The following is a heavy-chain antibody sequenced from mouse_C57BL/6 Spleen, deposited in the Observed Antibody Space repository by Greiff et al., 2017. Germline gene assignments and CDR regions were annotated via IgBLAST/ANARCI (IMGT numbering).Heavy chain of an antibody. D-gene: IGHD4-1*01. CDR3: ARHGKGDAMDY. V-gene: IGHV1-55*01. CDR1: GYTFTSYW. CDR2: IYPGSGST. Sequence: VQLKQPGAELVKPGASVKMSCKASGYTFTSYWITWLKQRPGQGLEWIGDIYPGSGSTNYNEKFKSKATLTVDTSSSTAYMQLSSLTSEESAVYYCARHGKGDAMDYWGQGTSGTVSS. J-gene: IGHJ4*01.